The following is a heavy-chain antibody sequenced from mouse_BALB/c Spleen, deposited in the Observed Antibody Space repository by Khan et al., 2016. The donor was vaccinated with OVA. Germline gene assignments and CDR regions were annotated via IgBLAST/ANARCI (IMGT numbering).Heavy chain of an antibody. CDR2: INPPTDNP. V-gene: IGHV1-26*01. CDR1: VYSFTAYY. CDR3: ARGYDFVAD. D-gene: IGHD2-14*01. J-gene: IGHJ3*01. Sequence: VRLQQSVPALVKTGASVQISCQASVYSFTAYYMNWVPLIPLKSLACLVRINPPTDNPNYTHKFKGKAIFTVDTSSITAYMELRSLTSEDSAVYVCARGYDFVADWGQGTLVNGSA.